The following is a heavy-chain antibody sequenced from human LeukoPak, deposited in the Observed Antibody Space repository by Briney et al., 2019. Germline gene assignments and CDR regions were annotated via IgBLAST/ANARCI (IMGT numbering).Heavy chain of an antibody. J-gene: IGHJ5*02. CDR3: ARPTMEGSSWYWWFVP. CDR2: INNDGSST. V-gene: IGHV3-74*01. Sequence: GGSLRLSCAASGFTFSSYGMHWVRQAPGKGLVWMSHINNDGSSTSYADFMKGRFTISRDNAKNTMYLQMNSLRADDTAVYYCARPTMEGSSWYWWFVPWGQGALVTVSS. D-gene: IGHD6-13*01. CDR1: GFTFSSYG.